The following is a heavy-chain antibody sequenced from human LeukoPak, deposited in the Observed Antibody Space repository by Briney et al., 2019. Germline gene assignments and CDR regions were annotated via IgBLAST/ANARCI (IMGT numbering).Heavy chain of an antibody. CDR3: ALHDSSGYYFDY. D-gene: IGHD3-22*01. J-gene: IGHJ4*02. CDR2: ISWNSGSI. Sequence: PGGSLRLSCAASAFTFDDYAMHWVRQAPGKGLEWVSGISWNSGSIGYADSVKGRFTISRDNAKNSLYLQMNSLRAEDTALYYCALHDSSGYYFDYWGQGTLVTVSS. CDR1: AFTFDDYA. V-gene: IGHV3-9*01.